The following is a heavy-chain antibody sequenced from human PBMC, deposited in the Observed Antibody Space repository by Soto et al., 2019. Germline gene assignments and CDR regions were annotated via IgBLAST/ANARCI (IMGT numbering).Heavy chain of an antibody. Sequence: QVQLVESGGGVVQPGRSLRLSCAASGFTFSSYGMHWVRQAPGKGLEWVAVIWYDGSNKYYADSVKGRFTTSRDNSKNTLYLQMNSLRAEDTAVYYCARDHLLLWFGESILHYGMDVWGQGTKVTVSS. D-gene: IGHD3-10*01. V-gene: IGHV3-33*01. CDR2: IWYDGSNK. CDR1: GFTFSSYG. J-gene: IGHJ6*02. CDR3: ARDHLLLWFGESILHYGMDV.